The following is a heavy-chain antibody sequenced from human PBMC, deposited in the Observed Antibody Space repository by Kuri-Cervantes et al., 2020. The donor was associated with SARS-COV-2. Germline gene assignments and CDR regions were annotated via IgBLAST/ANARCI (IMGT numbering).Heavy chain of an antibody. CDR3: AKEIRLYYYMDV. CDR2: ISGSAGRT. Sequence: GESLKISCVASGFSSSDYAMSWVRQTPGKGLEWISVISGSAGRTYYADSVKGRFTVSKDNFRNTLYLQINSLRAEGTAVYYCAKEIRLYYYMDVWGKGTTVTVSS. V-gene: IGHV3-23*01. D-gene: IGHD6-19*01. J-gene: IGHJ6*03. CDR1: GFSSSDYA.